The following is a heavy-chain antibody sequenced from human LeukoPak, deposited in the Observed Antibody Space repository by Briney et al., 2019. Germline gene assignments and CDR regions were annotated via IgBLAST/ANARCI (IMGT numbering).Heavy chain of an antibody. V-gene: IGHV1-18*01. Sequence: GASVKVSCKASGGTFSSYAISWVRQAPGQGLEWMGWISAYNGNTNYAQKLQGRVTMTTDTSTSTAYMELRSLRSDDTAVYYCARDLEGYCSSTSRYAIGWFDPWGQGTLVTVSS. CDR3: ARDLEGYCSSTSRYAIGWFDP. CDR1: GGTFSSYA. D-gene: IGHD2-2*01. J-gene: IGHJ5*02. CDR2: ISAYNGNT.